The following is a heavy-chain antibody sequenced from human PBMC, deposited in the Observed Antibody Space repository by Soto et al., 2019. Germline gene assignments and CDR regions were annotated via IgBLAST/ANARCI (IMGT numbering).Heavy chain of an antibody. CDR3: ARITPNIVVVVAAPGVFDY. CDR2: INHSGST. CDR1: GGSFSGYY. Sequence: SETLSLTCAVYGGSFSGYYWSGIRQPPGKGLEWIGEINHSGSTNYNPSLKSRVTISVDTSKNQFSLKLSSVTAADTAVYYCARITPNIVVVVAAPGVFDYWGQGTLVTVSS. D-gene: IGHD2-15*01. J-gene: IGHJ4*02. V-gene: IGHV4-34*01.